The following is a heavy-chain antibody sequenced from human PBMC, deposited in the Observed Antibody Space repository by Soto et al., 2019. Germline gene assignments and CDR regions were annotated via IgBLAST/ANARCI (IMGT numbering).Heavy chain of an antibody. J-gene: IGHJ5*02. D-gene: IGHD6-6*01. CDR1: GYTLTELS. CDR2: FDPEDGET. CDR3: ATTKYSSSSRGNAPVFDP. Sequence: GASVKVSCKVSGYTLTELSMHWVRQAPGKGLEWMGGFDPEDGETIYAQKFQGRVTMTEDTSTDTAYMELSSLRSEDTAVYYCATTKYSSSSRGNAPVFDPWGQGTLVTVLL. V-gene: IGHV1-24*01.